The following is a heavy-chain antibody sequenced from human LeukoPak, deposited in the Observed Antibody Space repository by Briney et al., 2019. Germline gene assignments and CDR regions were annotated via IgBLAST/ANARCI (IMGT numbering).Heavy chain of an antibody. V-gene: IGHV3-23*01. CDR3: ATRGYCSGTSCYAPQP. J-gene: IGHJ5*02. Sequence: GGSLRLSCAASGFTFSGYAMSWVRQAPGKGLEWVSAITGTGGSTYYADSVKGRFTISRDNSKNTLYLQMNSPRAEDTAVYYCATRGYCSGTSCYAPQPWGQGTLVTVSS. CDR2: ITGTGGST. D-gene: IGHD2-2*01. CDR1: GFTFSGYA.